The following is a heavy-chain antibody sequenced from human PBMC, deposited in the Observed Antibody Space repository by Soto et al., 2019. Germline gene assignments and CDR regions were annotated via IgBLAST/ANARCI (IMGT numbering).Heavy chain of an antibody. V-gene: IGHV1-8*01. J-gene: IGHJ5*02. Sequence: EASVKVSCKASGYAFSNNDISWVRQSTGQGLEWMGWMNPNSGNGGYAQKFQGRVTMTRDTSTSTAYMELSSLASDDTAIYYCARVATSGTLNWFDPWGQGTLVTVSS. CDR2: MNPNSGNG. CDR1: GYAFSNND. CDR3: ARVATSGTLNWFDP.